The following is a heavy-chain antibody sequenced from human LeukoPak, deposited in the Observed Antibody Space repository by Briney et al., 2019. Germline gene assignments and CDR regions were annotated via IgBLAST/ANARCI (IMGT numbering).Heavy chain of an antibody. V-gene: IGHV3-74*01. CDR3: ARGDYDFWSGYPYYYYYMDV. J-gene: IGHJ6*03. CDR1: GFTFSSYW. CDR2: INSDGSST. Sequence: GRSLRLSCAASGFTFSSYWMNWVRQAPGKGLVWVSRINSDGSSTSYADSVKGRFTISRDNAKNTLYLQMNSLRAEDTAVYYCARGDYDFWSGYPYYYYYMDVWGKGTTVTVSS. D-gene: IGHD3-3*01.